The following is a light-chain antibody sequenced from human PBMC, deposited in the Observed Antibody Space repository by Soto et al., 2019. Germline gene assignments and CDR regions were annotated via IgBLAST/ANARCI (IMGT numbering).Light chain of an antibody. CDR3: QQRANWPIT. J-gene: IGKJ5*01. CDR2: DAS. Sequence: EIVLTQSPYTLSLSPGERATLSCRASQSLSTYLAWYQQKPGQAPRLLIYDASERATGIPARFSGGGSETDFTLTISSLEPEDFGVYYCQQRANWPITFGQGTRLEIK. V-gene: IGKV3-11*01. CDR1: QSLSTY.